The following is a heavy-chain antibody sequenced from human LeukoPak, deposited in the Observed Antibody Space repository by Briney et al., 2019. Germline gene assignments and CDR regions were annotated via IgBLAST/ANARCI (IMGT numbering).Heavy chain of an antibody. Sequence: GGSLRLSCAASGFTFSSYAMSWVRQAPGKGLEWVSAISGSGGSTYYADSVKGRFTISRDNPKNTLYLQMNSLRAEDAAVYYCAKRGGSGYYFDYWGQGTLVTVSS. D-gene: IGHD3-3*01. CDR2: ISGSGGST. V-gene: IGHV3-23*01. CDR1: GFTFSSYA. CDR3: AKRGGSGYYFDY. J-gene: IGHJ4*02.